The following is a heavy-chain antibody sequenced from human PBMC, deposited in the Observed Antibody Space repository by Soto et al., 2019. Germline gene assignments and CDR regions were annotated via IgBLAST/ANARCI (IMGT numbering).Heavy chain of an antibody. D-gene: IGHD1-1*01. CDR3: ARDPGNDEAIDY. CDR2: IWHDGKNK. J-gene: IGHJ4*02. Sequence: QVQVVESGGGVVQPGRSLRLSCAASGFTFSNYGMHWVRQAPGKGLEWVAVIWHDGKNKYYADSVQGRFTISRDNSKNTLALQMNSLSADDTAVYYGARDPGNDEAIDYWGQGTLVTVSS. V-gene: IGHV3-33*01. CDR1: GFTFSNYG.